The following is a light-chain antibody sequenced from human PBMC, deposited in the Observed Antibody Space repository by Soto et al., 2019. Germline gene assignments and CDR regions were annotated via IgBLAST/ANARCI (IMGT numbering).Light chain of an antibody. CDR1: QGISSY. J-gene: IGKJ5*01. Sequence: AIPLTQSPSSLSASLGDRVTITCRVSQGISSYLNWYQQKPGKAPNPLIYDASSLKSGVPARFSGSGSGTEFTLTISSLQPDDFATYYCQQYNTYSTFGQGRLLE. CDR2: DAS. V-gene: IGKV1-13*02. CDR3: QQYNTYST.